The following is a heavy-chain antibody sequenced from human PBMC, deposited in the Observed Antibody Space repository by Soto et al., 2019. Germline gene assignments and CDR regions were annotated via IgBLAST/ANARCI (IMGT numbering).Heavy chain of an antibody. CDR3: ARYSSKSYYYYYYGMDV. CDR1: GGSINSGDYS. J-gene: IGHJ6*02. D-gene: IGHD6-19*01. V-gene: IGHV4-30-2*01. CDR2: IYHTGTT. Sequence: SETLSLTCTVSGGSINSGDYSWTWIRQPPGKGLEWIGYIYHTGTTYYNMSLKSRVTISVDRSKNQFSLKLSSVTAADTAVYYCARYSSKSYYYYYYGMDVWGQGTTVTVSS.